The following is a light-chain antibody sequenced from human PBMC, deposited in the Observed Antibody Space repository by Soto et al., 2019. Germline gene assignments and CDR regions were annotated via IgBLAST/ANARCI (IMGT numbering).Light chain of an antibody. Sequence: QLVLTQSPSASASLGASVKLTCTLSSGHSSYAIAWHQQQPEKGPRYLMKLDSDGSHTKWDAIPDRFSGSSSGAERYPTISSLQSEDEADYYGQTWGTGIHVVFGGGTKLTVL. CDR2: LDSDGSH. V-gene: IGLV4-69*01. J-gene: IGLJ2*01. CDR1: SGHSSYA. CDR3: QTWGTGIHVV.